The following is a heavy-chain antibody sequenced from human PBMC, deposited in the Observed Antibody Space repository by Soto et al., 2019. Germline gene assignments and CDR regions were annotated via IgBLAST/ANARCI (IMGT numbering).Heavy chain of an antibody. J-gene: IGHJ2*01. Sequence: KGLELVAGISYDGSNKYYADSVKGRFTNSRDNSKNTLYLQMNSLRSEDTAVYYCAVFFFQAEDGIRDVRSVSAFLLNRSSDL. D-gene: IGHD2-15*01. CDR2: ISYDGSNK. CDR3: AVFFFQAEDGIRDVRSVSAFLLNRSSDL. V-gene: IGHV3-30-3*01.